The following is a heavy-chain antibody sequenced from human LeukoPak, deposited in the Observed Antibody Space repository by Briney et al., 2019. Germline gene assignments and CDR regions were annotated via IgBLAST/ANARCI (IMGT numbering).Heavy chain of an antibody. CDR2: INPSGGST. CDR3: ARDGLYSSGWPYYSALYSSFQTDYYYYYMDV. CDR1: GYAFTSYY. V-gene: IGHV1-46*01. J-gene: IGHJ6*03. D-gene: IGHD6-19*01. Sequence: RASVKVSCKASGYAFTSYYMHWVRQAPGQGLEWMGIINPSGGSTSYAQKFQGRVTMTRDTSTSTVYMELSSLRSEDTAVYYCARDGLYSSGWPYYSALYSSFQTDYYYYYMDVWGKGTTVTISS.